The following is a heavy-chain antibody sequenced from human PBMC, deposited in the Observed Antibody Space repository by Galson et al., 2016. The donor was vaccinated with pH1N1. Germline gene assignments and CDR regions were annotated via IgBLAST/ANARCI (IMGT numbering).Heavy chain of an antibody. CDR1: GFTFDGRG. D-gene: IGHD6-19*01. CDR2: ISSRNDKV. CDR3: ARDSGRETHFDY. Sequence: SLRLSCAVTGFTFDGRGMGWVRQAPGKGLQWVSFISSRNDKVYYADSVKGRFTISRDDVKNSVYLQMNSLRHEDTAVYYCARDSGRETHFDYWGRGTLDTVSS. V-gene: IGHV3-48*02. J-gene: IGHJ4*02.